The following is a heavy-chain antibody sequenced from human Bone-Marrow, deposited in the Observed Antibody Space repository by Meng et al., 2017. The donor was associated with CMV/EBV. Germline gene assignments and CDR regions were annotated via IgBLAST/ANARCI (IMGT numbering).Heavy chain of an antibody. Sequence: SVKVSCKASGGTFSSYAISWVRQAPGQGLEWMGGIIPMRATTNYAQTFQGRVTITADKSTATVYMELSSLRSEDTAVYFCARGFLGGSPDYWGQGTLVTVSS. CDR3: ARGFLGGSPDY. CDR1: GGTFSSYA. V-gene: IGHV1-69*10. CDR2: IIPMRATT. J-gene: IGHJ4*02. D-gene: IGHD1-26*01.